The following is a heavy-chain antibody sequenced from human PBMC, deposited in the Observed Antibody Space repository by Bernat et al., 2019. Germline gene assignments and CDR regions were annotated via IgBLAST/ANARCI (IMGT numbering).Heavy chain of an antibody. D-gene: IGHD2-2*01. CDR2: TSYDGSNT. CDR3: AKDPCSCTTCPDLYFYYYYYMDV. V-gene: IGHV3-30*18. J-gene: IGHJ6*03. Sequence: QVQLVESGGGVVQPGRSLRLSCAASGFTFNSHGMHWVRQAPGKGLEWVAVTSYDGSNTYYADSVKGRFTISRDKSKNTLSLEMNNLRAEDTAVYFCAKDPCSCTTCPDLYFYYYYYMDVWGKGTTVTVSS. CDR1: GFTFNSHG.